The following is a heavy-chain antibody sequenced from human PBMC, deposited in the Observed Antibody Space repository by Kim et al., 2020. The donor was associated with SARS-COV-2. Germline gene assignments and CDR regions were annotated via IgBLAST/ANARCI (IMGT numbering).Heavy chain of an antibody. V-gene: IGHV3-9*01. CDR2: ISWNSGSI. J-gene: IGHJ2*01. CDR1: GFTFDDYA. Sequence: GGSLRLSCAASGFTFDDYAMHWVRQAPGKGLEWVSGISWNSGSIGYADSVKGRFTISRDNAKNSLYLQMNSLRAEDTALYYCAKDYYGSGSYYGYWYFDLWGRGTLVTVSS. CDR3: AKDYYGSGSYYGYWYFDL. D-gene: IGHD3-10*01.